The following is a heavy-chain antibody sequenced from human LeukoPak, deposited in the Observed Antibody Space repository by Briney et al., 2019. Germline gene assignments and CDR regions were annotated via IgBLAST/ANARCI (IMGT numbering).Heavy chain of an antibody. CDR1: GGSFSGYY. D-gene: IGHD5-18*01. CDR2: INHSGST. V-gene: IGHV4-34*01. J-gene: IGHJ4*02. CDR3: ARGGILYSYGYIDC. Sequence: SETLSLTCAVYGGSFSGYYWSWIRQPPGKGLEWIGEINHSGSTNYNPSLKSRVTISVDTSKNQLSLKLSSVTAADTAVYYCARGGILYSYGYIDCWGQGTLVTVSS.